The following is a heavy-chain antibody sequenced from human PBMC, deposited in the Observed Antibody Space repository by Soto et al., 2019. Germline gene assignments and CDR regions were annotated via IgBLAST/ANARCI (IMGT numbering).Heavy chain of an antibody. Sequence: GGSLRLSCAASGFTFTSYAMHWVRQAPGKGLEWVAVISYDGSNKYYADSVKGRLTISRDNSKNTLYLQMNSLRAEDTAVYYCARDQGITMIVVVISYGMDVWGQGTTVTVSS. CDR3: ARDQGITMIVVVISYGMDV. D-gene: IGHD3-22*01. V-gene: IGHV3-30-3*01. J-gene: IGHJ6*02. CDR2: ISYDGSNK. CDR1: GFTFTSYA.